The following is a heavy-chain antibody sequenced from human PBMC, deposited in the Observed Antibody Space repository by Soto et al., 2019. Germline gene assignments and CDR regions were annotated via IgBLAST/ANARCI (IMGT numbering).Heavy chain of an antibody. V-gene: IGHV3-7*05. CDR3: ARTRTVAAAEYYYYYGMDV. CDR1: GFTFSSYW. Sequence: GGSLRLSCAASGFTFSSYWMSWVRQAPGKGLEWVANIKQDGSEKYYVDSVKGRFTISRDNAKNSLYLRMNSLRAEDTAVYYCARTRTVAAAEYYYYYGMDVWGQGTTVTVSS. J-gene: IGHJ6*02. D-gene: IGHD6-13*01. CDR2: IKQDGSEK.